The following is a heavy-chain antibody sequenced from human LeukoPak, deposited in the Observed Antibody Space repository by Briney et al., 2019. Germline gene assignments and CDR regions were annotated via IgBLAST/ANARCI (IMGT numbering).Heavy chain of an antibody. CDR1: GYSFIGYY. Sequence: ASVKVSFKASGYSFIGYYMNWVRQAPGQGLEWMGWINPNSGATNYAQKFQGRVTMTRDTPISTAYMELSRLRSDATAVYYCVSGSSLRSDYWGQGTLVTVSS. CDR3: VSGSSLRSDY. J-gene: IGHJ4*02. CDR2: INPNSGAT. V-gene: IGHV1-2*02. D-gene: IGHD6-19*01.